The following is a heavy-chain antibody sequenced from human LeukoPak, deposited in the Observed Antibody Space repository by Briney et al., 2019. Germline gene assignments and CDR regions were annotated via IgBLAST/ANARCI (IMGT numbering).Heavy chain of an antibody. J-gene: IGHJ6*02. CDR1: GGTFSSYA. CDR3: AREVVAAAGTRYYYYYGMDV. D-gene: IGHD6-13*01. CDR2: IIPILGIA. Sequence: SVKVSCKASGGTFSSYAISWVRQAPGQGLEWMGRIIPILGIANYAQKFQGRVTITADKSTSTAYMELSSLRSEGTAVYYCAREVVAAAGTRYYYYYGMDVWGQGTTVTVSS. V-gene: IGHV1-69*04.